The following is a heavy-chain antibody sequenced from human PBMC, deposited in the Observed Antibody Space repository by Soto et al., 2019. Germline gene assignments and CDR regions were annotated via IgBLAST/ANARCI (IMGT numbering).Heavy chain of an antibody. CDR3: AKGPRDWYGISAFDI. V-gene: IGHV3-23*01. CDR1: GFTFNSYA. D-gene: IGHD6-19*01. CDR2: ISASGEST. Sequence: EVQLLESGGALVQPGGSLRLSCAASGFTFNSYAMSWVRQAPGKGLEWVSAISASGESTYYADSVEGRFSISRDNSRNTLYLQMNSLRAEDTAVYSCAKGPRDWYGISAFDIWGRGTMVTVSS. J-gene: IGHJ3*02.